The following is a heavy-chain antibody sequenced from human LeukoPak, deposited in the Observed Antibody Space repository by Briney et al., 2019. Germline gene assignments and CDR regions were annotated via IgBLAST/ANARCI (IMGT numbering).Heavy chain of an antibody. CDR2: ISGSGGTT. J-gene: IGHJ4*02. Sequence: GGSLRLSCAASGFTFSSYAINWVRQAPGKGLEWVSAISGSGGTTYYADSVKGRLTISRDNSKNTLYLQMNSLRAEDTAVYYCAKASVYYYDSSGYSFDYWGQGTLVTVS. D-gene: IGHD3-22*01. CDR3: AKASVYYYDSSGYSFDY. CDR1: GFTFSSYA. V-gene: IGHV3-23*01.